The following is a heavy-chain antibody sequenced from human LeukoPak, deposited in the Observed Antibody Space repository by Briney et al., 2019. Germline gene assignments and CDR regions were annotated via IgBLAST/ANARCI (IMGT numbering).Heavy chain of an antibody. J-gene: IGHJ1*01. CDR3: ARAPSEVGGYYPEYFRH. CDR1: GFTFSRYW. Sequence: GGSLRLSCEASGFTFSRYWMHWVRQAPGKGLVWVSRIKSDGKTNYADSVKGRFTISRDNAKNTVSLQMDSLRAEDMGVYYCARAPSEVGGYYPEYFRHWGQGTLVTVSS. V-gene: IGHV3-74*01. CDR2: IKSDGKT. D-gene: IGHD3-22*01.